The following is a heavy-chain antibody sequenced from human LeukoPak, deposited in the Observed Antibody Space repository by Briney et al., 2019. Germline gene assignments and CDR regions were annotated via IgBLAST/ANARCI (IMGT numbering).Heavy chain of an antibody. V-gene: IGHV4-59*12. CDR1: RGSISGYY. CDR2: IYYSGST. D-gene: IGHD3-3*01. CDR3: ARDPPRSPYYDFWSGYYRGDAFDI. J-gene: IGHJ3*02. Sequence: SETLSLTCTVSRGSISGYYWSWIRQPPGKGLEWIGYIYYSGSTSYNPSLKSRVTMSLDTSKNQFSLKLSSVTAADTAVYYCARDPPRSPYYDFWSGYYRGDAFDIWGQGTMVTVSS.